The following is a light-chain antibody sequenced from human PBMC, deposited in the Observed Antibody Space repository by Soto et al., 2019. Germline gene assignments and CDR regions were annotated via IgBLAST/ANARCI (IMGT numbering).Light chain of an antibody. CDR3: HQRYIWPPLT. V-gene: IGKV3-11*01. CDR2: DTS. CDR1: QSVENY. J-gene: IGKJ4*01. Sequence: EIVLTQSPATLSLSPGERATLSCRASQSVENYLAWFQQKRGQAPRLLIYDTSNRAAGIPDRFSGSGSGTDCTLTISSLEPEDFAVYYCHQRYIWPPLTFGGGTKVEIK.